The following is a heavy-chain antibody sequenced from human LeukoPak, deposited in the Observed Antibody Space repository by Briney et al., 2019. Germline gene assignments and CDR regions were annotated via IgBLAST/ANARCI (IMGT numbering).Heavy chain of an antibody. D-gene: IGHD4-17*01. V-gene: IGHV4-59*11. CDR3: TRERSTVTFDY. J-gene: IGHJ4*02. Sequence: SETLSLTCTVSGASISPHYWTWIRQAPGRGLEWIGYVYYNGLTSYNASLRSRLILSVDTARNQVALKLTSVTAADTAVYYCTRERSTVTFDYWGQGTLVTVSS. CDR1: GASISPHY. CDR2: VYYNGLT.